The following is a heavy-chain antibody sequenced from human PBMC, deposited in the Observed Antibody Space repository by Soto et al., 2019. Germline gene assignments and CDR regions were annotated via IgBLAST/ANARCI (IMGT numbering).Heavy chain of an antibody. V-gene: IGHV1-18*01. CDR2: ISAYNGNT. Sequence: ASVKFSCKASGYTFTSYGISWVRQAPGQGLEWMGWISAYNGNTNYAQKLQGRVTMTTDTSTSTAYMELSSLRSDDTAIYYCARMATFGSLNWFDPWGQGTLVTVSS. CDR1: GYTFTSYG. J-gene: IGHJ5*02. CDR3: ARMATFGSLNWFDP. D-gene: IGHD3-16*01.